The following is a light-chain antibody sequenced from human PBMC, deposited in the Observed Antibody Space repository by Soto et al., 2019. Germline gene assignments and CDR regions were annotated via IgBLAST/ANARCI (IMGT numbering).Light chain of an antibody. V-gene: IGKV2-28*01. CDR1: HSLLQTSRHNC. CDR3: KQGLQTPIT. Sequence: FMTPSPLSLPVTPGQATYISSNYSHSLLQTSRHNCLDWYRQKPGQAPQLLIHMGSYRTFGVPDRFRGRGSGTDFTLKFSKVEPEDDGTYYCKQGLQTPITFGQGTRLEIK. J-gene: IGKJ5*01. CDR2: MGS.